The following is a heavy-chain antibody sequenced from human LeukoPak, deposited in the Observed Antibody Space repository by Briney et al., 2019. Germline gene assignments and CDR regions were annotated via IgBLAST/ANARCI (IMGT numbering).Heavy chain of an antibody. D-gene: IGHD3-3*01. Sequence: PGGSLRLSCAASDFSVSTNYMNWVRQSPGKGLEWVSVILSSGTTYYADSVRGRFTISRDNAKNSLYLQMNSLRAEDTAVYYCARAQSTVFGVVVMGMVDAFDIWGQGTMVTVSS. V-gene: IGHV3-53*01. CDR3: ARAQSTVFGVVVMGMVDAFDI. J-gene: IGHJ3*02. CDR1: DFSVSTNY. CDR2: ILSSGTT.